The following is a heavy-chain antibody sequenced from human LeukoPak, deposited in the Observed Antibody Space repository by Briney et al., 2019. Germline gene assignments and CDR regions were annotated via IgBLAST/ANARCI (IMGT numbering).Heavy chain of an antibody. J-gene: IGHJ5*02. V-gene: IGHV1-69*05. CDR2: IIPIFGTA. D-gene: IGHD1-20*01. Sequence: ASVKVSCKASGGTFSRYAISWVRPAPGQGLEWMGGIIPIFGTADYAQKFQGRVTITTDESTSTAYMELSSLRSEDTAVYYCASRGITGNTYNWFDPWGQGTLVTVSS. CDR1: GGTFSRYA. CDR3: ASRGITGNTYNWFDP.